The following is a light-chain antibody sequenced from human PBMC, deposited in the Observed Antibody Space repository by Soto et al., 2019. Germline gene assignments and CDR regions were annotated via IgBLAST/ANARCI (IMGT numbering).Light chain of an antibody. CDR3: QQRQSWPRT. V-gene: IGKV3D-11*03. CDR2: QTS. J-gene: IGKJ1*01. Sequence: EIVLTQSPATLSSFPGDRVTLSCRASQYINTRLAWYQHRPGPAPRLLIYQTSIRAAGIPAKFSTSGSGPDFTLTNSDVPPEDFALYYRQQRQSWPRTFGQGTNVDIK. CDR1: QYINTR.